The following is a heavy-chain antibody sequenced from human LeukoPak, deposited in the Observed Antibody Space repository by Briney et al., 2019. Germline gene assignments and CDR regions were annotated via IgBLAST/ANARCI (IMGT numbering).Heavy chain of an antibody. D-gene: IGHD6-13*01. J-gene: IGHJ5*02. CDR1: GGSFSGYY. V-gene: IGHV4-34*01. CDR2: INHSGST. Sequence: PSETLSLTCAVYGGSFSGYYWSWIRQPPGKGLEWIGEINHSGSTNYNPSLESRVTISVDTSKNQFSLKLSSVTAADTAVYYCGRGDYSSSWYEYNWFDPWGQGTLVTVSS. CDR3: GRGDYSSSWYEYNWFDP.